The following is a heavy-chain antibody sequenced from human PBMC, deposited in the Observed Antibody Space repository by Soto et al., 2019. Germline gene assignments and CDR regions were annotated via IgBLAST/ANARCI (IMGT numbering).Heavy chain of an antibody. D-gene: IGHD3-16*02. CDR1: GGSISSSSYY. Sequence: ASETLSLTCTVSGGSISSSSYYWGWIRQPPGKGLEWIGSIYYSGSTYYNPSLKSRVTISVDTSKNQFSLKLSSVTAADTAVYYCASLRLGELSLGGYFDYWGQGTLVTVSS. V-gene: IGHV4-39*01. CDR3: ASLRLGELSLGGYFDY. CDR2: IYYSGST. J-gene: IGHJ4*02.